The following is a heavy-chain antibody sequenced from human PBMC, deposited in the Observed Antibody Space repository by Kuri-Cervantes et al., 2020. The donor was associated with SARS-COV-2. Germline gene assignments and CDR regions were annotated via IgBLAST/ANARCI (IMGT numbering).Heavy chain of an antibody. V-gene: IGHV1-8*01. CDR1: ESTFPNYD. CDR3: YCAPKEGFDS. Sequence: ASVKVSCMAPESTFPNYDINWVRQATGQGLEWMGMVKTDSGNTLYAQIFQGRVTMTRDTSTSTVYMELSSLTSEDTAIYYCYCAPKEGFDSWGQGTLVTVSS. J-gene: IGHJ4*02. D-gene: IGHD2-21*01. CDR2: VKTDSGNT.